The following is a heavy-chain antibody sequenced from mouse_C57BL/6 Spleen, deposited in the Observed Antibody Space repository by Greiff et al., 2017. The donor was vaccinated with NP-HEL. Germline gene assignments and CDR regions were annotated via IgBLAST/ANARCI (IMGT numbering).Heavy chain of an antibody. CDR1: GYAFSSYW. Sequence: VQLQQSGAELVKPGASVKISCKASGYAFSSYWMNWVKQRPGKGLEWIGQIYPGDGDTNYNGKFKGKATLTADKSSSTAYMQLSSLTSEDSAVYFCARLMYYGSSYERDYYAMDYWGQGTSVTVSS. CDR3: ARLMYYGSSYERDYYAMDY. D-gene: IGHD1-1*01. J-gene: IGHJ4*01. CDR2: IYPGDGDT. V-gene: IGHV1-80*01.